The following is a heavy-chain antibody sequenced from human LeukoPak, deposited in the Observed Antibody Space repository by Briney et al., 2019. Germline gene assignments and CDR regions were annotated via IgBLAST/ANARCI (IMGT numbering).Heavy chain of an antibody. CDR3: AKRDAYDSSGFSPLFDY. CDR1: GFTFSSYS. D-gene: IGHD3-22*01. Sequence: AGGSLRLSCAASGFTFSSYSMNWVHQAPGKGLEWVSGINGNGDSSYYADSVKGRFTISRDNSKSALYLQLNSLRAEDTAVYYCAKRDAYDSSGFSPLFDYWGQGALVTVSS. V-gene: IGHV3-23*01. J-gene: IGHJ4*02. CDR2: INGNGDSS.